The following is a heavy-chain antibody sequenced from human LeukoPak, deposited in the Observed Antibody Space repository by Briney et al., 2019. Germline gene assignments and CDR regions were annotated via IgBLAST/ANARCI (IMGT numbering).Heavy chain of an antibody. Sequence: EASVKVSCEASGGTFSSYAISWVRQAPGQGLEWMGGIIPIFGTANYAQKFQGRVTITTDESTSTAYMELSSLRSEDTAVYYCARGYYDFWSGYYPLTYFDYWGQGTLVTVSS. V-gene: IGHV1-69*05. J-gene: IGHJ4*02. CDR3: ARGYYDFWSGYYPLTYFDY. D-gene: IGHD3-3*01. CDR2: IIPIFGTA. CDR1: GGTFSSYA.